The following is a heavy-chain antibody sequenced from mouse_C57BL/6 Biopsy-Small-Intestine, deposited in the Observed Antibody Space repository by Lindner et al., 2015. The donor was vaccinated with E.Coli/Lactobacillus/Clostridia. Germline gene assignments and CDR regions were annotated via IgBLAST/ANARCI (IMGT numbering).Heavy chain of an antibody. CDR1: GYIFSNYD. CDR3: ARDTRQQLGYFYGMDV. Sequence: SVKVSCKASGYIFSNYDIHWVRQAPGQRLEWMGWIVTGNGNTYYSQAFQDRVTFTRNTASTTAYMELSSLTSEDTAVYYCARDTRQQLGYFYGMDVWGQGTTVTVSS. CDR2: IVTGNGNT. D-gene: IGHD1-1*01. V-gene: IGHV1-84*02. J-gene: IGHJ1*01.